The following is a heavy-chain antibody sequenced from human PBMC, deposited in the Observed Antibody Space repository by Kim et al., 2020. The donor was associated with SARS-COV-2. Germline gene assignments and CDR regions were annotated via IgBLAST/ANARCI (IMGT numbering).Heavy chain of an antibody. CDR3: GRVARITMFGVVNSAFDI. Sequence: SETLSLTCTFSGGSISSGGYYWSWIRQHPGKGLEGIGYIYYSGSTYYNPSLKSRVTISVDTSKNQFSLKLGSVTAADTAVYYCGRVARITMFGVVNSAFDIWGQGTMVTVSS. V-gene: IGHV4-31*03. D-gene: IGHD3-3*01. CDR2: IYYSGST. J-gene: IGHJ3*02. CDR1: GGSISSGGYY.